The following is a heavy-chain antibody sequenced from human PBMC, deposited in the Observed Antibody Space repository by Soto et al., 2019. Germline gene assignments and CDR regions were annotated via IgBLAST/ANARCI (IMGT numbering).Heavy chain of an antibody. V-gene: IGHV1-69*10. D-gene: IGHD1-20*01. CDR2: IIPILGIA. J-gene: IGHJ6*02. Sequence: ASVKVSCKASGGTFSSYAISWVRQAPGQGLEWMGGIIPILGIANYAQKFQGGVTITADKSTSTAYMELSSLRSEDTAVFYCARSYNWNAGGYYYYGMDVWGQGTTVTVSS. CDR3: ARSYNWNAGGYYYYGMDV. CDR1: GGTFSSYA.